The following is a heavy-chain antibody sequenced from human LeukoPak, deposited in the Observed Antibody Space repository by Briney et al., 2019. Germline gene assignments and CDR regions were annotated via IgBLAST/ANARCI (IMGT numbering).Heavy chain of an antibody. CDR3: AKGRVSIAAAGSYYYYYYGMDV. CDR2: ISYDGSNK. D-gene: IGHD6-13*01. CDR1: GFTFSSYG. V-gene: IGHV3-30*18. J-gene: IGHJ6*02. Sequence: GGSLRLSCAASGFTFSSYGMHWVRQAPGKGLEWVAVISYDGSNKYYADSVKGRFTISRDNSKSTLYLQMNSLRAEDTAVYYCAKGRVSIAAAGSYYYYYYGMDVWGQGTTVTVSS.